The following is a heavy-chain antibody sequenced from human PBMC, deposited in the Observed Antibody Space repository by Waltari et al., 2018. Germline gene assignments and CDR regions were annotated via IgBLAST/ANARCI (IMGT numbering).Heavy chain of an antibody. CDR3: ARDSVTALDP. Sequence: QMQLQESGTGLVKPSGTLTNTCTVSGGPISSQYWSWIRQPPGKGLEGIGYSYYSGSTNYNPSLKSRVTISVDTSKNQFSLKLSSGTAADTAVYYCARDSVTALDPWGQGTLVTVSS. D-gene: IGHD2-21*02. V-gene: IGHV4-59*11. J-gene: IGHJ5*02. CDR1: GGPISSQY. CDR2: SYYSGST.